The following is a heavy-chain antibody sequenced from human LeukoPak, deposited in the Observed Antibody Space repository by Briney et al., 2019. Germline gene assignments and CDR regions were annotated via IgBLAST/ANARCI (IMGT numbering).Heavy chain of an antibody. D-gene: IGHD6-13*01. CDR1: GGSFSGYY. J-gene: IGHJ5*02. CDR2: INHSGST. CDR3: ARPVFPAAARWFDP. Sequence: PSETLSLTCAVYGGSFSGYYWSWIRQPPGKGLEWIGEINHSGSTNYNPSLKSRVTISVDTSKNQFSLKLSSVTAADTAVYYCARPVFPAAARWFDPWGQGTLVTVSS. V-gene: IGHV4-34*01.